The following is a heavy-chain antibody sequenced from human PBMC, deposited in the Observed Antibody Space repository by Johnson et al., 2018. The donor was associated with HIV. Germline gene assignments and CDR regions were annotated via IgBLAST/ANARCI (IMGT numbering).Heavy chain of an antibody. J-gene: IGHJ3*02. CDR3: ARAYIYGAFDI. CDR1: GFTFSNAW. CDR2: IKSKTDGGTT. D-gene: IGHD2/OR15-2a*01. Sequence: VQLVESGGGLVKPGGSLRLSCAASGFTFSNAWMSWVRQAPGKGLEWVGRIKSKTDGGTTDYAAPVKGRFTISRDNSKNTLYLQMNSLRAEDTAVYYCARAYIYGAFDIWGQGTMVTVSS. V-gene: IGHV3-15*01.